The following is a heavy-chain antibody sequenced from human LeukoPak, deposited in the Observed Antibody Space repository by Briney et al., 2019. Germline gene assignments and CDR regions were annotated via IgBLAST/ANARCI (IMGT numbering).Heavy chain of an antibody. J-gene: IGHJ6*04. CDR3: ARDLRGPYDILTGYLEYYYYGIDV. D-gene: IGHD3-9*01. CDR2: ISSSSSYI. Sequence: PGGSLRLSCAASGFTFSSYSMNWVRQAPGKGLEWVSSISSSSSYIYYADSVKGRFTISRDNAKNSLYLQMNSLRAEDTAVYYCARDLRGPYDILTGYLEYYYYGIDVWGKGTTVTVSS. V-gene: IGHV3-21*01. CDR1: GFTFSSYS.